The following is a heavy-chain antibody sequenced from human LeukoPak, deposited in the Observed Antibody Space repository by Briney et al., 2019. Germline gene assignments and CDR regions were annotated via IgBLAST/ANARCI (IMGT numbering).Heavy chain of an antibody. CDR3: ARDLNGLFDN. CDR1: GVTLTSGGHY. V-gene: IGHV4-31*03. J-gene: IGHJ4*02. D-gene: IGHD2-8*01. CDR2: IYYSGNT. Sequence: PSQTLSLTCTVSGVTLTSGGHYWSWIRQHPGKGLEWIGYIYYSGNTYYTPSLKSRLTISLDTSKNQFSLKLSSVTAADTAVYFCARDLNGLFDNWGPGTLVTVSS.